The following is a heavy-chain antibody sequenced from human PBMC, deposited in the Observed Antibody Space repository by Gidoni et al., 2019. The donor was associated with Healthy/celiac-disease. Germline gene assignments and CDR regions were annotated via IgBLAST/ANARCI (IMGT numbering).Heavy chain of an antibody. V-gene: IGHV1-24*01. CDR3: ANVLYCGGDCYSLDFQH. CDR2: FDHEYGET. CDR1: GYNLTELS. J-gene: IGHJ1*01. D-gene: IGHD2-21*02. Sequence: VQLVQSGAAVKKPGASVKVSCRVSGYNLTELSRHWVRQAPGTGLDWMGGFDHEYGETIYAQKFQGRVTMTEDTSTDTAYRELRSMRSEDTAVYYGANVLYCGGDCYSLDFQHWGQGTLVTVSS.